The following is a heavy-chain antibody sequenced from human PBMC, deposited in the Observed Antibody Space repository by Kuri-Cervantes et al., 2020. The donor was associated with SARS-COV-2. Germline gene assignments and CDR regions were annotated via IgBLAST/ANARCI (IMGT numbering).Heavy chain of an antibody. CDR1: GFTLSNYA. V-gene: IGHV3-23*01. CDR3: AKGALKDYGNRFDP. D-gene: IGHD4-17*01. J-gene: IGHJ5*02. CDR2: ISGSGGST. Sequence: GGSLRLSCAASGFTLSNYAMNWVRQAPGKGLEWVSGISGSGGSTYYADSVKGRFTISRDNSKNTLFLQMNSLRVEDTAVYYCAKGALKDYGNRFDPWGQGTLVTVSS.